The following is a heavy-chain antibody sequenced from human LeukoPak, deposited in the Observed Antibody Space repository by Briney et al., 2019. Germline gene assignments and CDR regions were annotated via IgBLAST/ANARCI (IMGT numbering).Heavy chain of an antibody. CDR2: INHSGST. V-gene: IGHV4-34*01. D-gene: IGHD5-12*01. CDR1: GGSFSGYY. CDR3: ARGSGYNDNWFDP. J-gene: IGHJ5*02. Sequence: PSETLSLTCAVYGGSFSGYYWSWIRQPPGKGLEWIGEINHSGSTNYNPSLKSRVTISVDTSKNQFSLKLSSVTAADTAVYYCARGSGYNDNWFDPWGQGTLVTVSS.